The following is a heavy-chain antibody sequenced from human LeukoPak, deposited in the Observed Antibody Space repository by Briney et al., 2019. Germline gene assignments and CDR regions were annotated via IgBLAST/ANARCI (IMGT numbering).Heavy chain of an antibody. J-gene: IGHJ6*03. D-gene: IGHD1-26*01. CDR2: TNPSGGST. CDR1: GYTFTSYY. V-gene: IGHV1-46*01. CDR3: ARTVGPYYYYMDV. Sequence: GASAKVSCKASGYTFTSYYMHWVRQAPGQGLVWMGITNPSGGSTSYAQKSQRRVTMTRDTSTGTVYMELSSLRSENTAVYYCARTVGPYYYYMDVWGKGTTVTVSS.